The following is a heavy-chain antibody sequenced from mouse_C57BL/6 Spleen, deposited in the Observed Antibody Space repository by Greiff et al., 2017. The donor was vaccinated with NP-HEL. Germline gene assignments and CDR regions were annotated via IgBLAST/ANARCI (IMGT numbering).Heavy chain of an antibody. V-gene: IGHV5-17*01. J-gene: IGHJ2*01. Sequence: EVKLMESGGGLVKPGGSLKLSCAASGFTFSDYGMHWVRQAPEKGLEWVAYISSGSSTIYYADTVKGRFTISRDNAKNTLFLQMTSLRSEDTAMYYCARGALYYGSGENYFDYWGQGTTLTVSS. CDR2: ISSGSSTI. CDR3: ARGALYYGSGENYFDY. CDR1: GFTFSDYG. D-gene: IGHD1-1*01.